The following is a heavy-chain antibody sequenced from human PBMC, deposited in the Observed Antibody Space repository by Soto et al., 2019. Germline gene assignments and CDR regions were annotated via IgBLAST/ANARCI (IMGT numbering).Heavy chain of an antibody. CDR3: ARGDSGSYRTYFDY. J-gene: IGHJ4*02. CDR2: ISSSGSTI. CDR1: GFTFSSYE. V-gene: IGHV3-48*03. Sequence: GGSLRLSCAASGFTFSSYEMNWVRQAPGKGLEWVSYISSSGSTIYHADSVKGRFTISRDNAKNSLYLQMNSLRAEDTAVYYCARGDSGSYRTYFDYWGQGTLVTVYS. D-gene: IGHD1-26*01.